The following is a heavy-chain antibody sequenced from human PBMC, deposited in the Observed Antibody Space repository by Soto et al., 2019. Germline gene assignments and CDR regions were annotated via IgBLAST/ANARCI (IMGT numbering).Heavy chain of an antibody. V-gene: IGHV1-8*02. CDR2: MNPGSGDT. D-gene: IGHD5-18*01. Sequence: ASVKVSCKASGYTFTNNDVSWVRQATGQGLEWMGWMNPGSGDTGYAQKFQGRVTMTRDISIATAYMELSSLTSEDTAIYYCARMESSGSLNWFDPWGQGTLLTVSS. CDR3: ARMESSGSLNWFDP. CDR1: GYTFTNND. J-gene: IGHJ5*02.